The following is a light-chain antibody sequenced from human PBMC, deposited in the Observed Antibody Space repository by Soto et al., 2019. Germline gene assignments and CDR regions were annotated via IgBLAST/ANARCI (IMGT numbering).Light chain of an antibody. CDR1: QSISSW. V-gene: IGKV1-5*01. CDR2: DAS. Sequence: DIQMTQSPSTLSASVGDRVTITCRASQSISSWLAWYQQKPGKAPKLLIYDASSLESGVPSRFSGSGSGTEFTLTIISLQPDDFATYYCQHYEAFGQGTKVDIK. J-gene: IGKJ1*01. CDR3: QHYEA.